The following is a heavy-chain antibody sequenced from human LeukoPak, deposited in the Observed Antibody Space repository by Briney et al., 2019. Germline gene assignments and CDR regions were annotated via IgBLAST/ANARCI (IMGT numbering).Heavy chain of an antibody. CDR3: AKDEGYGGNSLSIFDY. J-gene: IGHJ4*02. Sequence: PGGSLRLSCAASGFTFDDYAMHWVRQAPGKGLEWVSLISWDGGSTYYADSVKGRFTISRDNSKSSLYLQMNSLRAEDTALYYCAKDEGYGGNSLSIFDYWGQGTLVTVSS. CDR1: GFTFDDYA. D-gene: IGHD4-23*01. V-gene: IGHV3-43D*03. CDR2: ISWDGGST.